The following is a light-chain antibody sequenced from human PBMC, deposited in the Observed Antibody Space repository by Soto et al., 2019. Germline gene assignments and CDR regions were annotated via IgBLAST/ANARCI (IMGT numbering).Light chain of an antibody. Sequence: EIAMTQSPVTLSASPGERVTLSCRASQSVNINLAWYQQRPGQAPRVLIYGASNRASGIPDRFSGSGSGTDCSLTISSLEPDDCALYYCQQYKEWPPLTFGGGTRVEIK. V-gene: IGKV3D-15*01. CDR1: QSVNIN. CDR2: GAS. CDR3: QQYKEWPPLT. J-gene: IGKJ4*01.